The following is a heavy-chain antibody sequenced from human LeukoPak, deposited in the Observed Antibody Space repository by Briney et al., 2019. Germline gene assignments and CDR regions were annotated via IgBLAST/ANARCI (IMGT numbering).Heavy chain of an antibody. D-gene: IGHD2-15*01. V-gene: IGHV3-30*02. CDR2: TRDDASKT. CDR3: ANGDCRGGRCSSGAH. J-gene: IGHJ4*02. Sequence: GGSLRLSCTVSGLTFRSYGMHWVRQAPGKGLEWVAYTRDDASKTWYGGSVKGRFTIYRDNSKNTLYLHMNSVRGEDTAMYYCANGDCRGGRCSSGAHWGQGTLVTVSS. CDR1: GLTFRSYG.